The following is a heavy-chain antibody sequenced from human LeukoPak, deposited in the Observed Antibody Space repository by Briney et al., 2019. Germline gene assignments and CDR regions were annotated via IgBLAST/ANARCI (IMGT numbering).Heavy chain of an antibody. D-gene: IGHD3-3*01. Sequence: GGSLRLSCAASGFTFSSYGMHWVRQAPGKGLEWVAVISYDGSNKYYADSVKGRFTISRDNSKNTLYLQMNSLRAEDTAVYYCARDTYDFWSGYYRVYYYYYMDVWGKGTTVTVSS. V-gene: IGHV3-30*03. CDR3: ARDTYDFWSGYYRVYYYYYMDV. CDR2: ISYDGSNK. CDR1: GFTFSSYG. J-gene: IGHJ6*03.